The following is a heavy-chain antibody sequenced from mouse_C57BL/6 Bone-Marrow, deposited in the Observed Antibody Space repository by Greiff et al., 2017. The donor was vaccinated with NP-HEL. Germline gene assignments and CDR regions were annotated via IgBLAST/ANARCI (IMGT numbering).Heavy chain of an antibody. D-gene: IGHD2-4*01. CDR1: GFNIKDDY. Sequence: EVKVEESGAELVRPGASVKLSCTASGFNIKDDYMHWVKQRPEQGLEWIGWIDPENGDTEYASKFQGKATITADTSSNTAYLQLSSLTSEDTAVYYCTGIYYDYDGDYWGQGTTLTVSS. J-gene: IGHJ2*01. CDR3: TGIYYDYDGDY. V-gene: IGHV14-4*01. CDR2: IDPENGDT.